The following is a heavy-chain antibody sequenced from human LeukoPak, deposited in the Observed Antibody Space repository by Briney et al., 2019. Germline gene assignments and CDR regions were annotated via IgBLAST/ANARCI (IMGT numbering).Heavy chain of an antibody. CDR1: GFTFSSYW. Sequence: PGGSLRLSCAASGFTFSSYWMSWVRQAPGKGLEWVANIKQDGSEKYYVDSVKGRFTISRDNAKNSPYLQMNSLRAEDTAVYYCARGGGRDGYKSRTFDYWGQGTLVTVSS. J-gene: IGHJ4*02. D-gene: IGHD5-24*01. CDR3: ARGGGRDGYKSRTFDY. V-gene: IGHV3-7*01. CDR2: IKQDGSEK.